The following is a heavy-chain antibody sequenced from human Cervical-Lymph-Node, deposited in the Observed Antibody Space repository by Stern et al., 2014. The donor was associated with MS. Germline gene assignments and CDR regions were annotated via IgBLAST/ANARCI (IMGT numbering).Heavy chain of an antibody. Sequence: VQLVESGGGVVQPGRSLRLSCAASGFIFSNYGMHWVRQAPGKGLEWVAIIWYDGSNKYYADSVMGRFSFSRENSKNTLYLQMHSLRAEDTGVYYCTRGRTTMALDYWGQGTLVTVSS. J-gene: IGHJ4*02. CDR1: GFIFSNYG. V-gene: IGHV3-33*01. D-gene: IGHD1-1*01. CDR3: TRGRTTMALDY. CDR2: IWYDGSNK.